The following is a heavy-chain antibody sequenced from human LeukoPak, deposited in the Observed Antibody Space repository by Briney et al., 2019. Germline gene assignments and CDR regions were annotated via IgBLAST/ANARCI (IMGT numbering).Heavy chain of an antibody. CDR2: XXDSGST. J-gene: IGHJ5*02. CDR3: ARAGGSYYPIMYNWFDP. CDR1: GGSISSYY. D-gene: IGHD3-10*01. Sequence: PSETLSLTCTVSGGSISSYYWSWIRQPPGKGLEWIGXXXDSGSTNYNPSLKSRVTISVDTSKNQFSLKLSSVTAADTAVYYCARAGGSYYPIMYNWFDPWGQGTLVTVSS. V-gene: IGHV4-59*01.